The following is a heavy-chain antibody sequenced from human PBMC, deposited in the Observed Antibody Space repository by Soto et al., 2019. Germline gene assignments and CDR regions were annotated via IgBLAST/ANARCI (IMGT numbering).Heavy chain of an antibody. Sequence: EVQLLESGGGLVQPGGSLRLSCAPSGFTFSSYAMSWVRQAPGKGLEWVSAISGSGGSTYYADSVKGRFTISRDNSKNTLYLQMNSLRAEDTAVYYCAKSLVRGYCSGGSCYFAFDIWGQGTMVTVSS. CDR1: GFTFSSYA. J-gene: IGHJ3*02. D-gene: IGHD2-15*01. CDR3: AKSLVRGYCSGGSCYFAFDI. CDR2: ISGSGGST. V-gene: IGHV3-23*01.